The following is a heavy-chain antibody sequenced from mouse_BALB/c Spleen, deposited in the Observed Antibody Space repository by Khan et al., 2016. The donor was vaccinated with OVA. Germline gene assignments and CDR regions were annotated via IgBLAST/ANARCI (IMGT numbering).Heavy chain of an antibody. J-gene: IGHJ3*01. V-gene: IGHV1S137*01. CDR2: ISTYYGDV. CDR3: TGGGGGNRFAY. Sequence: VQLQQSGAELVRPGVSVKISCKGSGYTFTDFTMHWVKQSHAKSLEWIGVISTYYGDVTYNQKFKGKATMTVDKSSSTAYMELARLTSEDSAICYCTGGGGGNRFAYWGQGTLVTVSA. CDR1: GYTFTDFT.